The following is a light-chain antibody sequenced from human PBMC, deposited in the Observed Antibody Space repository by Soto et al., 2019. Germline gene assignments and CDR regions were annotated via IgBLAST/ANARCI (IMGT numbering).Light chain of an antibody. J-gene: IGLJ1*01. CDR3: SSYTSSTSYV. V-gene: IGLV2-14*02. CDR1: SSDIGTYNL. Sequence: QSVLTQPASVSGSPGQSITISCTGTSSDIGTYNLVSWYQQLPGKAPKLMIYEVNKRPSGIPDRFSGSKSGNTASLTVSGLQAEDEADYYCSSYTSSTSYVFGTGTKVTV. CDR2: EVN.